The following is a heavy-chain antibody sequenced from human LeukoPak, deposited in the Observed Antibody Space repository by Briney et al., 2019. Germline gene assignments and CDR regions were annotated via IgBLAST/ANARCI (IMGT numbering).Heavy chain of an antibody. Sequence: GASVKVSCKASGYTFTSYYMHWVRQAPGQGLEWMGIINPSGGSTSYAQKFQGRVTMTRDTSTSTVYMELSSLGSEDTAVYYCARDSAHYYDSSGRRKNWFDPWGQGTLVTVSS. J-gene: IGHJ5*02. D-gene: IGHD3-22*01. V-gene: IGHV1-46*03. CDR1: GYTFTSYY. CDR3: ARDSAHYYDSSGRRKNWFDP. CDR2: INPSGGST.